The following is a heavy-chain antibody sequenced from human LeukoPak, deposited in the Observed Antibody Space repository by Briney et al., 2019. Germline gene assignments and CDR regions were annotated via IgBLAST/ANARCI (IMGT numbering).Heavy chain of an antibody. CDR2: INPNSGGT. Sequence: ASVKVSCKASGYTFTGYYMHWVRQAPGQGLEWMGWINPNSGGTNYAQKFQGRVTMTRDTSISTAYMELSSLRSEDTAVCYCARGPGSYFQHWGQGTLVTVSS. D-gene: IGHD1-26*01. CDR3: ARGPGSYFQH. CDR1: GYTFTGYY. V-gene: IGHV1-2*02. J-gene: IGHJ1*01.